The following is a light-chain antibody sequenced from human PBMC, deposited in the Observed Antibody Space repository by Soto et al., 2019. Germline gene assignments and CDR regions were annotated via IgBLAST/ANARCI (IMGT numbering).Light chain of an antibody. V-gene: IGKV1-39*01. CDR2: GAS. Sequence: DIQLTQSPSSLSASLGDSITITCRASETISTFLNWYQVQPGKAPRLLVYGASYLQVGVPVRFRASGSGTLFTLPIDNLQREDLASYFCQQFFSAVLTFGGGTRVDI. CDR3: QQFFSAVLT. CDR1: ETISTF. J-gene: IGKJ4*01.